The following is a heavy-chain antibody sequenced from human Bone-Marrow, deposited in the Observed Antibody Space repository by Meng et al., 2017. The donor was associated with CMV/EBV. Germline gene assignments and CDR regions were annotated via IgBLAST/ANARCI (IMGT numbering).Heavy chain of an antibody. CDR3: ARRQTGIAAARGYYYGMDV. CDR2: MNPNSGNT. J-gene: IGHJ6*02. Sequence: ASVKVSCKASGYTFTSYDINWVRQATGQGLEWMGWMNPNSGNTGYAQKFQGRVTITRNTSISTAYMELSSLRSEDTAVYYCARRQTGIAAARGYYYGMDVWGQGPTVTVSS. CDR1: GYTFTSYD. V-gene: IGHV1-8*03. D-gene: IGHD6-13*01.